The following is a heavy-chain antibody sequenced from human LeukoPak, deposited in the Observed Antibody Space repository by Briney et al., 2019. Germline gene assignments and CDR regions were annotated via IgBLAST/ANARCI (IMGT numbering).Heavy chain of an antibody. J-gene: IGHJ4*02. V-gene: IGHV3-7*01. CDR3: ASLSSSGDPPLMDY. D-gene: IGHD4-17*01. Sequence: GGSLRLSCAASGFTFSSYWMSWVRQAPGKGLEWVANIKQDGSEKYYVDSVKGRFTISRDNAKNSLYLQMNSLRAEDTAVYYCASLSSSGDPPLMDYWGQGTLVTVSS. CDR1: GFTFSSYW. CDR2: IKQDGSEK.